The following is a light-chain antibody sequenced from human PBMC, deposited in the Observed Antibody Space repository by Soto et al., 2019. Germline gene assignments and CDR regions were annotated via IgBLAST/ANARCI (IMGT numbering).Light chain of an antibody. CDR2: DDD. J-gene: IGLJ3*02. CDR1: SSNIGDDY. V-gene: IGLV1-51*01. Sequence: QSVLTQPPSVSSAPGQKVTISCSRSSSNIGDDYVSWYQQFPGKAPRLLIYDDDKRPSGIPDRFSGSKSGTAATLEITGLQTGDEADYYCGTWDSSLSGGVFGGGTKLTVL. CDR3: GTWDSSLSGGV.